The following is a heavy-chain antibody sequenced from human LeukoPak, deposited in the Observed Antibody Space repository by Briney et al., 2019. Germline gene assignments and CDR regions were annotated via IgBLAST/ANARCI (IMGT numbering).Heavy chain of an antibody. CDR2: ISSSGSTI. V-gene: IGHV3-48*03. J-gene: IGHJ4*02. CDR1: GFTFSSYE. D-gene: IGHD3-22*01. CDR3: ARDQSEYYYDSRDYFDY. Sequence: GGSLRLSCAASGFTFSSYEMNWVRRAPGKGPEWVSYISSSGSTIYYADSVKGRFTISGDNAKNSLYLQMNSLRAEDTAVYYCARDQSEYYYDSRDYFDYWGQGTLVTVSS.